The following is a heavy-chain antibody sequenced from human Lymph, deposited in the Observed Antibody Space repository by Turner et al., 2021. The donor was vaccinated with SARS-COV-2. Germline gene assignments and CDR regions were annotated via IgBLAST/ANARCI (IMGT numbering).Heavy chain of an antibody. CDR1: GFTFDDYA. V-gene: IGHV3-9*01. CDR2: INWSGGSI. J-gene: IGHJ4*02. CDR3: AKDLAGTYYSSFDY. Sequence: EVQLVASGGGLVQPGRSLRLSCATSGFTFDDYAMHWGRQAPGKGLEWVSGINWSGGSIAYADSVKGRFTISRDNPKNSLYLQMNSLRAEDTAFYYCAKDLAGTYYSSFDYWGQGTLVTVSS. D-gene: IGHD1-26*01.